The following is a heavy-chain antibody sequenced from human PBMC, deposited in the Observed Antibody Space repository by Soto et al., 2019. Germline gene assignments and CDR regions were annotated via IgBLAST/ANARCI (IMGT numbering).Heavy chain of an antibody. Sequence: SETLSLTCTVSGGSISSYYWSWIRQPPGKGLEWIGYIYYSGSTNYNPSLKSRVTISVDTSKNHFSLKLSSVTAADTAVYYCARHNSSSTNKQKEYYYYGMDVWGQGTTVTVSS. D-gene: IGHD6-13*01. CDR3: ARHNSSSTNKQKEYYYYGMDV. CDR2: IYYSGST. J-gene: IGHJ6*02. CDR1: GGSISSYY. V-gene: IGHV4-59*01.